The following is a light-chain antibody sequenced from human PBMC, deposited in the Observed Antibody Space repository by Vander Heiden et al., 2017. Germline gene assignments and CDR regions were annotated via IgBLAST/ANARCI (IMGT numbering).Light chain of an antibody. J-gene: IGKJ4*01. CDR1: QSLLDSDYATIY. Sequence: IVMTQTPLSLPVTPGEPPSISSSSSQSLLDSDYATIYLDWFLHKPRQPPPPLINPLSCRASGVPDRVSGSGSPTDFTLKISRVEAEDVGVYYCMQRKEFPLTFGGGPSWTSN. CDR3: MQRKEFPLT. V-gene: IGKV2-40*01. CDR2: PLS.